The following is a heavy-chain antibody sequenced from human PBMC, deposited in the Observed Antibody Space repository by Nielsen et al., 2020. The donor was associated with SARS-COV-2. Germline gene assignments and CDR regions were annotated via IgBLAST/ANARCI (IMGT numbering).Heavy chain of an antibody. D-gene: IGHD6-13*01. CDR1: GYTFTSYY. CDR3: ARAAAGGKNFDS. Sequence: ASAKVSCKAAGYTFTSYYLHWVRQAPGQGLEWMGIINTTAGSTTYAQKFQGRVTMTRDTSTHTVFMELSSLRSEDTAVFYCARAAAGGKNFDSWGQGTLVTVAS. J-gene: IGHJ4*02. V-gene: IGHV1-46*01. CDR2: INTTAGST.